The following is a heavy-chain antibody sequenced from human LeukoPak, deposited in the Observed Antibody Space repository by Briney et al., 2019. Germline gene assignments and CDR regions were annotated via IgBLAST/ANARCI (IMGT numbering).Heavy chain of an antibody. V-gene: IGHV3-74*01. CDR3: ARVGYYSSNAFDI. CDR1: GFTFSSYW. J-gene: IGHJ3*02. CDR2: INSDGSST. D-gene: IGHD2-2*01. Sequence: GGSLRLSCAASGFTFSSYWVHWVRQAPGRGLVWVSRINSDGSSTTYADSVKGRFTTSGDNAKNTLYLQMNSLRAEDTAVYYCARVGYYSSNAFDIWGQGTMVTVSS.